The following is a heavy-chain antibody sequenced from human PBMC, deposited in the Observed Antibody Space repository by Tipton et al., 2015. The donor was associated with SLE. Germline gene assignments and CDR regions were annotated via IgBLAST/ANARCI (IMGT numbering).Heavy chain of an antibody. Sequence: SLRLSCAASGFTFSNYEMNWVRQAPGKGLEWVSSISSSSSYIYYADSVKGRFTISRDNAKNSLYLQMNSLRAEDTAVYYCARARYCGGDCYPDAFDIWGQGTMVTVSS. J-gene: IGHJ3*02. V-gene: IGHV3-21*03. CDR3: ARARYCGGDCYPDAFDI. CDR2: ISSSSSYI. D-gene: IGHD2-21*01. CDR1: GFTFSNYE.